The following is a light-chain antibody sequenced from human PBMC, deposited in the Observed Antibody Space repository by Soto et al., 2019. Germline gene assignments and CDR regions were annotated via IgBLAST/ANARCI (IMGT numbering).Light chain of an antibody. CDR2: GAS. J-gene: IGKJ4*01. CDR1: KSVTSTY. CDR3: QQYGGLPRT. V-gene: IGKV3-20*01. Sequence: EIVVAQSPATLSLSPGERATRSCRASKSVTSTYLAWFQQKAGQGPRLLIYGASNRPTGIPDRFSGSGSGTDFTLTISSLEPEDFAVYFCQQYGGLPRTLGRGTKVDIK.